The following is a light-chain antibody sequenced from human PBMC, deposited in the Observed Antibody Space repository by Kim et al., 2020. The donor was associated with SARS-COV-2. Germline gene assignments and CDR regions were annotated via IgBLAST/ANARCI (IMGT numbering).Light chain of an antibody. CDR3: QQSYRTPRT. J-gene: IGKJ1*01. V-gene: IGKV1-39*01. CDR2: AAS. CDR1: QSISSY. Sequence: ATVGDRVPITCRASQSISSYLNWDQQKPGKAPKLLIYAASSLQSGVPSRFSGSGSGTDFTLTISSLQPEDFATYYCQQSYRTPRTFGQGTKVDIK.